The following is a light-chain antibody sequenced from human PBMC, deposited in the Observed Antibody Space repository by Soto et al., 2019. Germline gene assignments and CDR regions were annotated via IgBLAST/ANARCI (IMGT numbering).Light chain of an antibody. J-gene: IGLJ2*01. Sequence: QSALTQPASVSGSPGQSITISCTGTSSDIGAYNFVSWYQQHPGKAPKLMLYDVNIRPSAVSNRFSGSKSGNTASLTISGLQAEDEADYYCTSWTTSTTMIFGGGTKVTVL. CDR3: TSWTTSTTMI. V-gene: IGLV2-14*03. CDR1: SSDIGAYNF. CDR2: DVN.